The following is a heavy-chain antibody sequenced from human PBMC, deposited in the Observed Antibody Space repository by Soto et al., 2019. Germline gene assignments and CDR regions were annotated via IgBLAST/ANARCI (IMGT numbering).Heavy chain of an antibody. D-gene: IGHD1-26*01. CDR3: AKDGEELRGFQH. Sequence: GSLRLSCAASGFTFSSYGMHWVRQAPGKGLEWVAVISYDGSNKYYADSVKGRFTISRDNSKNTLYLQMNSLRAEDTAVYYCAKDGEELRGFQHWGQGTLVTVSS. CDR1: GFTFSSYG. V-gene: IGHV3-30*18. CDR2: ISYDGSNK. J-gene: IGHJ1*01.